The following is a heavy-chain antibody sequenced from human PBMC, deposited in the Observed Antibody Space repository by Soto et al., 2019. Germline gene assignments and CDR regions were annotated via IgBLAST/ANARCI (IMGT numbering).Heavy chain of an antibody. V-gene: IGHV7-4-1*01. J-gene: IGHJ6*02. Sequence: GASVKVSCKASGYTFTSYAMNWVRQAPGQGLEWMGWINTNTGNPTYAQGFTGRFVFSLDTSVSTAYLQICSLKAEDTAVYYCARERPSDFWSGYRNYSMDVWGQGTTVTVSS. CDR1: GYTFTSYA. CDR3: ARERPSDFWSGYRNYSMDV. D-gene: IGHD3-3*01. CDR2: INTNTGNP.